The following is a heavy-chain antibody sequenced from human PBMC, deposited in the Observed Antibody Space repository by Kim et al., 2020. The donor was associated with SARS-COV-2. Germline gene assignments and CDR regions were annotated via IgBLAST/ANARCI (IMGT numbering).Heavy chain of an antibody. CDR1: GYSISSGYY. J-gene: IGHJ5*02. CDR2: IYHSGST. V-gene: IGHV4-38-2*02. D-gene: IGHD2-2*01. Sequence: SETLSLTCTVSGYSISSGYYWGWIRQPPGKGLEWIGSIYHSGSTYYNPSLKSRVTISVDTSKNQFSLKLSSVTAADTAVYYCARGYIVVVPAALPYNWFDPWGQGTLVTVSS. CDR3: ARGYIVVVPAALPYNWFDP.